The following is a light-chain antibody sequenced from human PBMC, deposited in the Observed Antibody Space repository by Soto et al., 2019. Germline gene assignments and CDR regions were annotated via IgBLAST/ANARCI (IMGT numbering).Light chain of an antibody. CDR1: QSVSSN. V-gene: IGKV3-15*01. Sequence: EIVMTQSPANLSVSPGERATLSCRASQSVSSNLAWYQQKPGQGPRLLIYGASTWATGIPARFSGSGSGTEFTLTISSLQSEDFAVYYCQQYNKWPPYTFGQGTKVEIK. J-gene: IGKJ2*01. CDR3: QQYNKWPPYT. CDR2: GAS.